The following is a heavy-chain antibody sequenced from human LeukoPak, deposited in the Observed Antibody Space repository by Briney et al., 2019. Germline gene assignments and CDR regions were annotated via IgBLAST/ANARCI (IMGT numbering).Heavy chain of an antibody. CDR3: VRDSSGYYRFDY. Sequence: GGSLRLSCAASGFTFSSYSMNWVRQAPGKGLEWVSSISSSSSYIYYADSVKGRFTIYRDNAKNSLYLQMNSLRDEDTAVYYCVRDSSGYYRFDYWGQGTLVTVSS. J-gene: IGHJ4*02. CDR2: ISSSSSYI. V-gene: IGHV3-21*01. D-gene: IGHD3-22*01. CDR1: GFTFSSYS.